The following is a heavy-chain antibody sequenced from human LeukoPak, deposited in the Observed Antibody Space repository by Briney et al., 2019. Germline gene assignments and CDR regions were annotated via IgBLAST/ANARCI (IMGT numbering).Heavy chain of an antibody. V-gene: IGHV3-15*01. J-gene: IGHJ4*02. CDR3: TSATYYDFWSGYSADY. CDR2: IKSKTDGGTT. CDR1: GFTFSNAW. D-gene: IGHD3-3*01. Sequence: RGSLRLSCAASGFTFSNAWMSWVRQAPGKGLEWVGRIKSKTDGGTTDYAAPVKGRFTISRDDSKNTLYLRMNSLKTEDTAVYYCTSATYYDFWSGYSADYWGQGTLVTVSS.